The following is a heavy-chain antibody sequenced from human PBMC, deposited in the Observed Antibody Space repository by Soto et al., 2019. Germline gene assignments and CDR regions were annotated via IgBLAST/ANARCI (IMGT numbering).Heavy chain of an antibody. CDR3: AKGPPPPYSSPRYYFSS. CDR1: GFTFSSYA. CDR2: ISGSGGST. D-gene: IGHD6-13*01. V-gene: IGHV3-23*01. Sequence: GSLRLSCSASGFTFSSYAMSWVRQAPGKGLESVSAISGSGGSTYYADSVKGRFTISRDNSKNTLYLQMDSLRAEDTAVYYCAKGPPPPYSSPRYYFSSWGQGILVTVAS. J-gene: IGHJ1*01.